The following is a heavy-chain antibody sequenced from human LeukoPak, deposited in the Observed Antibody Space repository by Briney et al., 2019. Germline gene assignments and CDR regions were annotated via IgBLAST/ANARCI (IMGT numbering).Heavy chain of an antibody. J-gene: IGHJ3*02. Sequence: PGGSLRLSCAASGFTFSSYSMNWVRQAPGKGLEWASSISSSSSYIYYADSVKGRFTISRDNAKNSLYLQMNSLRAEDTAVYYCARGSVGAFDIWGQGTMVTVSS. D-gene: IGHD1-26*01. CDR1: GFTFSSYS. CDR2: ISSSSSYI. CDR3: ARGSVGAFDI. V-gene: IGHV3-21*01.